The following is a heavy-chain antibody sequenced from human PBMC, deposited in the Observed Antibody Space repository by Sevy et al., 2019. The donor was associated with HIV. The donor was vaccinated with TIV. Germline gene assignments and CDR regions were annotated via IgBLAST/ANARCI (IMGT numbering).Heavy chain of an antibody. J-gene: IGHJ4*02. Sequence: SETLSLTCTVSGGSISSYYWSWIRQPPGKGLEWIGYIYYSGSTNYNPSLKSRLTISVDTSKNQFSLKLSSVTAADTAVYYCARAFGYCSSTSCYGGALFDYWGQGTLVTVSS. V-gene: IGHV4-59*01. CDR1: GGSISSYY. D-gene: IGHD2-2*03. CDR3: ARAFGYCSSTSCYGGALFDY. CDR2: IYYSGST.